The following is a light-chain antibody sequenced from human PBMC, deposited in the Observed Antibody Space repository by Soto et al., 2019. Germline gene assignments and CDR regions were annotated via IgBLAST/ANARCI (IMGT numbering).Light chain of an antibody. CDR2: EVT. J-gene: IGLJ1*01. V-gene: IGLV2-14*01. CDR3: NSFRVSHLYV. CDR1: SSDIGGYNA. Sequence: QSVLTQPASVSGSPGQTITISCTGTSSDIGGYNAVSWYQHHPGKAPKLIIYEVTHRPSGVSVRFSASKSGNTASLTISGLQAEDEADYYCNSFRVSHLYVFGTGTKVTVL.